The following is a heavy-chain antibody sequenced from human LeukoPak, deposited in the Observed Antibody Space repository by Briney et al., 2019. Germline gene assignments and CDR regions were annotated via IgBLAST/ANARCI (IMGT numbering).Heavy chain of an antibody. CDR3: ARGRHWNYFDY. CDR1: GGSFSGYY. J-gene: IGHJ4*02. Sequence: PSETLSLTCAVYGGSFSGYYWSWIRQPPGKGLEWIGEINHSGSTNYNPSLKSRVTISVDTSKNQFSLKLSSVTAADTAVYYCARGRHWNYFDYWGQGTLVTVSS. CDR2: INHSGST. V-gene: IGHV4-34*01. D-gene: IGHD1-1*01.